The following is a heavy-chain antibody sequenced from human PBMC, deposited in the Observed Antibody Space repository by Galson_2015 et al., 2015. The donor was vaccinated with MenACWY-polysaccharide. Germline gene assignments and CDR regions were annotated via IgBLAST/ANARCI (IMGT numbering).Heavy chain of an antibody. D-gene: IGHD2-8*02. CDR3: AKDNGCGCYWGNTKIYY. CDR2: VSNSGGST. J-gene: IGHJ4*02. V-gene: IGHV3-23*01. Sequence: SLRLSCAASGFTFSSYAMNWVRQAPGEGGEWVSAVSNSGGSTYYADSVKGRFTIARDNSKNTLFLQVNSLRAEDTAVYYCAKDNGCGCYWGNTKIYYGGQGTRVTVSS. CDR1: GFTFSSYA.